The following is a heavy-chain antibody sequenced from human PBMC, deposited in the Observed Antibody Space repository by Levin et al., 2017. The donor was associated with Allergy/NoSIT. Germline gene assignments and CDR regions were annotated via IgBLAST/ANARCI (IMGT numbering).Heavy chain of an antibody. D-gene: IGHD3-3*01. CDR1: GDSVSSNSAT. J-gene: IGHJ3*02. CDR3: ARGTKFDVLLSGYHNYAFDI. CDR2: TFYRSKFYN. Sequence: SETLSLTCAISGDSVSSNSATWNWIRQSPSRGLEWLGRTFYRSKFYNDYALSMKSRITINPDTSKNQFSLHLTSVTPDDTALYYCARGTKFDVLLSGYHNYAFDIWGQGTMVTIS. V-gene: IGHV6-1*01.